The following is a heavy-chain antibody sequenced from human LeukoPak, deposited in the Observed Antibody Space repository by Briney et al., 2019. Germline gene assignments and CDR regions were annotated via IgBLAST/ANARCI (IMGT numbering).Heavy chain of an antibody. D-gene: IGHD3/OR15-3a*01. CDR1: GFTFSNYG. V-gene: IGHV3-33*01. Sequence: GRSLGLSCAASGFTFSNYGMHWVRQAPGKGLEWVAVIWYDGSNKYYADSVKGRFTISRDNSKNTLYLQMNSLRAEDTAVYYCARGVDWLLYPTNFDYWGQGTLVTVSS. CDR2: IWYDGSNK. CDR3: ARGVDWLLYPTNFDY. J-gene: IGHJ4*02.